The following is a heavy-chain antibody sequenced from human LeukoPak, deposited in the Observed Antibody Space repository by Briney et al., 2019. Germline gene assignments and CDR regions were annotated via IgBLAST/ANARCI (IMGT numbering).Heavy chain of an antibody. D-gene: IGHD4-17*01. Sequence: ASVTVSCKASGYTFTSYYIHWVRQPPGQGLEWMGTINTSAGSAIYAQNFQGRVTVTRDTSTTTVYMELGSLRSEDTAVFYCARGSNYGERKTFDYWGQGVLVTVSS. V-gene: IGHV1-46*01. CDR2: INTSAGSA. CDR1: GYTFTSYY. CDR3: ARGSNYGERKTFDY. J-gene: IGHJ4*02.